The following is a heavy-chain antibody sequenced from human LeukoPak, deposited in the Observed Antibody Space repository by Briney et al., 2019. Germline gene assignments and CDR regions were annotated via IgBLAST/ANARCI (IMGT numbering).Heavy chain of an antibody. CDR1: GFTFSSYG. Sequence: GRSLRLSCAASGFTFSSYGMHWVRQAPCKGLEWVAFIRYDGSNKYYADSVKGRFTISRDNSKNTLYLQMNSLRAEDTAVYYCAKDFQERLRFLEWLPYFDYWGQGTLVTVSS. J-gene: IGHJ4*02. CDR2: IRYDGSNK. D-gene: IGHD3-3*01. V-gene: IGHV3-30*02. CDR3: AKDFQERLRFLEWLPYFDY.